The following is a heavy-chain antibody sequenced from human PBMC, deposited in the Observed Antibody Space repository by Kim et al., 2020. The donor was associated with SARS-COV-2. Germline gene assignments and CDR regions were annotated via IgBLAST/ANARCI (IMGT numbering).Heavy chain of an antibody. D-gene: IGHD2-15*01. J-gene: IGHJ5*02. CDR3: ARRARAFPGRVNWFGP. Sequence: SETLSLTCTVSGGSISSSSYYWGWIRQPPGKGLEWIGCIYYSGSTYYNPSLKSRVTISVDTSKNQFSLKLSSVTAADTAVYYCARRARAFPGRVNWFGP. CDR1: GGSISSSSYY. CDR2: IYYSGST. V-gene: IGHV4-39*01.